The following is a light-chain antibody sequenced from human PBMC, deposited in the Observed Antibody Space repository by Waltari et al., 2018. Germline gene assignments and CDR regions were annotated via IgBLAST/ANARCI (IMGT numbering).Light chain of an antibody. CDR3: QQRSNWPYT. Sequence: SPGERATLSCRASQTVRTFLAWYQQKPGQAPRLLIFDASSRATGIPAKFRGSGSGTDFTLTVSNLEPEDFAVYYCQQRSNWPYTFGQGTRVDIK. J-gene: IGKJ2*01. CDR1: QTVRTF. CDR2: DAS. V-gene: IGKV3-11*01.